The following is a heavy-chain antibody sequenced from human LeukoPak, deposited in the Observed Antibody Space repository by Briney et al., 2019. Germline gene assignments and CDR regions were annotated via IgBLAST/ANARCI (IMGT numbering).Heavy chain of an antibody. CDR1: GFTFSSYA. CDR2: ISYDGSNK. V-gene: IGHV3-30*04. D-gene: IGHD1-26*01. CDR3: AKEQWELYLKDAFDI. J-gene: IGHJ3*02. Sequence: PGRSLRLSCAASGFTFSSYAMHWVRRAPGKGLEWVALISYDGSNKYYADSVKGRFTISRDNSKNTLYLQMNSLRAEDTAVYYCAKEQWELYLKDAFDIWGQGTMVTVSS.